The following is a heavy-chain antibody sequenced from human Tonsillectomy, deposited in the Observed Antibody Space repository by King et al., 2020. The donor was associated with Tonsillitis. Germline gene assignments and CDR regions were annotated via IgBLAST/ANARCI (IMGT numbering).Heavy chain of an antibody. Sequence: VQLVESGAEVKKPGSSVKVSCKASGDTFSSYAISWVRQAPGQGLEWMGGIIPIIGTANYAQKFQGRVTITADKSTSTAYMELSILRAEDTAVYYCASIGLWEGYCSGGSCYHSRDYWGQGTLVTVPS. J-gene: IGHJ4*02. CDR3: ASIGLWEGYCSGGSCYHSRDY. D-gene: IGHD2-15*01. CDR1: GDTFSSYA. CDR2: IIPIIGTA. V-gene: IGHV1-69*06.